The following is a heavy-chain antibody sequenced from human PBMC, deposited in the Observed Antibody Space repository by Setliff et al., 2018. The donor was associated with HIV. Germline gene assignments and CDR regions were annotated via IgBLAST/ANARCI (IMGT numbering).Heavy chain of an antibody. J-gene: IGHJ2*01. CDR1: GYTFTGYY. D-gene: IGHD5-18*01. V-gene: IGHV1-2*06. CDR2: INPNSGGT. CDR3: ARRRIQHWGYWYFDL. Sequence: GASVKVSCKASGYTFTGYYMHWVRQAPGQGLEWMGRINPNSGGTNYAQKFQGRVTMTRDTSISTAYMELSRLRSDDTAVYYCARRRIQHWGYWYFDLWGRGTLVTVS.